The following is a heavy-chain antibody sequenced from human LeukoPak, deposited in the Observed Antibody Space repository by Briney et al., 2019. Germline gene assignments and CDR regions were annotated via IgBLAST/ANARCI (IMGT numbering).Heavy chain of an antibody. Sequence: SETLSLTCTVSGGSISSYYWSWIRQPPGKGLEWIAYISDIGSINYNPSLKSRVTISLDTSKNQFSLKLSSVTAADTAVYYCARRATGTTELPYYYYGMDVWGQGTTVTVSS. CDR1: GGSISSYY. J-gene: IGHJ6*02. V-gene: IGHV4-59*08. D-gene: IGHD1-7*01. CDR3: ARRATGTTELPYYYYGMDV. CDR2: ISDIGSI.